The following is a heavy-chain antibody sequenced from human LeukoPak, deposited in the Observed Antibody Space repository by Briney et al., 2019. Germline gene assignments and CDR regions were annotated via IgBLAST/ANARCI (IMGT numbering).Heavy chain of an antibody. CDR2: ISSSSSYI. CDR1: GYIFSSYS. D-gene: IGHD3-10*01. J-gene: IGHJ3*02. Sequence: ASVKVSCKASGYIFSSYSMNWVRQAPGKGLEGVTSISSSSSYIYYADSVKGRFTISRDNAKNSLYLQMNSLRAEDTAVYYCARDRPYGSGSGAFDIWGQGTMVTVSS. V-gene: IGHV3-21*01. CDR3: ARDRPYGSGSGAFDI.